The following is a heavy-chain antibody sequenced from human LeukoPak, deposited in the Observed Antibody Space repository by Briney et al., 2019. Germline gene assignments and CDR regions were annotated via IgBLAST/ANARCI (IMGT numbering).Heavy chain of an antibody. CDR2: IYSAGNT. CDR1: GFTVSSNY. Sequence: PGGSLRLSCAVSGFTVSSNYMSWVRQVPGKGLEGVSVIYSAGNTNHADSVRGRLTISRDNSKNTLYLQMNSLRVEDTAVYYCARGRYEFSAGMDVWGQGTTVTVSS. V-gene: IGHV3-53*01. D-gene: IGHD5-12*01. CDR3: ARGRYEFSAGMDV. J-gene: IGHJ6*02.